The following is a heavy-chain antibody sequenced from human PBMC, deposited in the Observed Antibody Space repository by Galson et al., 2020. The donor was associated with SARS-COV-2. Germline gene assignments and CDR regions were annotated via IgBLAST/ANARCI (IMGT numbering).Heavy chain of an antibody. CDR1: GFTFSSYS. D-gene: IGHD3-22*01. Sequence: TEGSLRLSCAASGFTFSSYSMNWVRQAPGKGLEWVSSISSSSSYIYYADSVKGRFTIPRDNAKNSLYLQMNSLRAEDTAVYYCARVSGAWYYYGSSGYADYWGQGTLVTVSS. J-gene: IGHJ4*02. V-gene: IGHV3-21*01. CDR3: ARVSGAWYYYGSSGYADY. CDR2: ISSSSSYI.